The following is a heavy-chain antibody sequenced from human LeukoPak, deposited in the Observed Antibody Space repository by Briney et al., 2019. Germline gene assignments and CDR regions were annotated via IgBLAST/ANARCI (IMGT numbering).Heavy chain of an antibody. CDR2: IYTSGST. J-gene: IGHJ4*02. V-gene: IGHV4-61*02. CDR1: GGSISSGSYY. CDR3: ASACYYDSSVLDY. D-gene: IGHD3-22*01. Sequence: SETLSLTCTVSGGSISSGSYYWSWIRQPAGKGLEWIGRIYTSGSTNYNPSLKSRVTISVDTSKNQFSLKLSPVTAADTAVYYCASACYYDSSVLDYWGQGTLVTVSS.